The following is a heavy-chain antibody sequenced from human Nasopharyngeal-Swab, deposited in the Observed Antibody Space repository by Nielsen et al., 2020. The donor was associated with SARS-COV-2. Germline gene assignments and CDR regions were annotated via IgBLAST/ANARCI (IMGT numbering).Heavy chain of an antibody. J-gene: IGHJ4*02. D-gene: IGHD3-22*01. CDR1: GFTFSSYS. CDR2: ISSSSSSYI. V-gene: IGHV3-21*01. CDR3: ASPRGYYDSSGAFDY. Sequence: GGSLRLSCAASGFTFSSYSMNWVRQAPGKGLEWVSSISSSSSSYIYYADSVKGRFTISRDNAKNSLYLQMNSLRAEDTAVYYCASPRGYYDSSGAFDYWGQGTLVTVSS.